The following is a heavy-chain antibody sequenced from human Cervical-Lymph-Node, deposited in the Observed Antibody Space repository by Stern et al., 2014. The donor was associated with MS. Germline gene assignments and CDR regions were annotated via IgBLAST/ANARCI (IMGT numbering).Heavy chain of an antibody. CDR3: ARGVNSNRRTEWLSSNYGMDV. J-gene: IGHJ6*02. D-gene: IGHD3-3*01. CDR1: GYTFTSYD. Sequence: QVQLVQSGAEVKKPGVSVKVSCKASGYTFTSYDINWVRQATGQGLEWMGWMNPNSGKTGYAQKFQGRVTMTRNTSISTAYMELSSLRSEDTAVYYCARGVNSNRRTEWLSSNYGMDVWGQGTTVTVSS. V-gene: IGHV1-8*01. CDR2: MNPNSGKT.